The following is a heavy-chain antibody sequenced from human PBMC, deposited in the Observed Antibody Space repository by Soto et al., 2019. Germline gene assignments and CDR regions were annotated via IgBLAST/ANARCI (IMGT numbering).Heavy chain of an antibody. J-gene: IGHJ3*02. V-gene: IGHV1-3*01. CDR2: INADS. D-gene: IGHD3-22*01. CDR3: ARWYYFDSSGYYQTTYAFDI. CDR1: GYTFTSYA. Sequence: ASVKVSCKASGYTFTSYAMHWVRQAPGQRLEWMGWINADSMKGRFTISRDNAKNSLYLQMNSLRAEDTAVYYCARWYYFDSSGYYQTTYAFDIWGQGTMVTVSS.